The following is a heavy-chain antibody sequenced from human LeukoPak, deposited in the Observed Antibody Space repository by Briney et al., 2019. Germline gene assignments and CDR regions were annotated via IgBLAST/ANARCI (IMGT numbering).Heavy chain of an antibody. V-gene: IGHV1-2*02. D-gene: IGHD1-26*01. J-gene: IGHJ3*02. CDR2: INPNSGGT. CDR3: TRAGATNDAFDI. CDR1: GYTFTGYY. Sequence: ASVKVSCKASGYTFTGYYMHWVRQAPGQGLEWMGWINPNSGGTNYAQKFQGRVTMTRDTSISTAYMELSRLRSDDTAVYYCTRAGATNDAFDIWGQGTMVTVSS.